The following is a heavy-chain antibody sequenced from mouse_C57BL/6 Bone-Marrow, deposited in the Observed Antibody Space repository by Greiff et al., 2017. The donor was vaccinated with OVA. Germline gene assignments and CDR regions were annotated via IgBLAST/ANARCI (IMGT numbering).Heavy chain of an antibody. Sequence: VQLQQSGAELVKPGASVKISCKASGYAFSSYWMNWVKQRPGKGLEWIGQIYPGDGDTNYNGKFKGKATLTADKSSSTAYMQLSSLTSEDSAVYFCARSRVITTVVDYFDYWGQGTTLTVSS. CDR3: ARSRVITTVVDYFDY. CDR2: IYPGDGDT. V-gene: IGHV1-80*01. CDR1: GYAFSSYW. J-gene: IGHJ2*01. D-gene: IGHD1-1*01.